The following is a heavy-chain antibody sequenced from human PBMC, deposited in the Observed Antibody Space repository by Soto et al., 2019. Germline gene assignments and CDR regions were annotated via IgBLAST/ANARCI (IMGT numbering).Heavy chain of an antibody. J-gene: IGHJ3*02. CDR1: GYTFTSYY. CDR3: ARERSSSVPDYGDRVIPYDAFDI. CDR2: INPSGGST. V-gene: IGHV1-46*01. D-gene: IGHD4-17*01. Sequence: GASVKVSCKASGYTFTSYYMHWVRQAPGQGLEWMGIINPSGGSTSYAQKFQGRVTMTRDTSTSTVYMELSSLRSEDTAVYYCARERSSSVPDYGDRVIPYDAFDIWGQGTMVTVSS.